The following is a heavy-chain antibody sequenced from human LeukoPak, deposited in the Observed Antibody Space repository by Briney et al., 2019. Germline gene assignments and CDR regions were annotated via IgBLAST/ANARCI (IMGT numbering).Heavy chain of an antibody. CDR1: GFTFSSYG. V-gene: IGHV3-30*18. J-gene: IGHJ4*02. D-gene: IGHD1-26*01. CDR3: AKSNSGSPQDY. Sequence: PGRSLRLSCAASGFTFSSYGMHWVRQAPGKGLEWVAVISYDGSNKYYADSVKGRFTISRDNSKNTLYLQMNSLRAEDTAVYYCAKSNSGSPQDYWGQGTLVTVSS. CDR2: ISYDGSNK.